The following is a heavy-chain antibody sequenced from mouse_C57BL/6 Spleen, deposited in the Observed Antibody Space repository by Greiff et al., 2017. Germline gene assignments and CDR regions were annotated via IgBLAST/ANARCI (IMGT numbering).Heavy chain of an antibody. D-gene: IGHD1-1*01. CDR3: TRWYNYDSGLAWFAY. CDR2: IDPETGGT. CDR1: GYTFTDYE. J-gene: IGHJ3*01. V-gene: IGHV1-15*01. Sequence: VQLQQSGAELVRPGASVTLSCKASGYTFTDYEMHWVKQTPVHGLEWIGAIDPETGGTAYNQKFKGKAILTADKSSSTAYMELRSLTSEDSAVSYCTRWYNYDSGLAWFAYWGQGTLVTVSA.